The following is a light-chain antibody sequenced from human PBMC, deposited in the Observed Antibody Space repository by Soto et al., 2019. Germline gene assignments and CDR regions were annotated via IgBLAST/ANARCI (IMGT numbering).Light chain of an antibody. V-gene: IGKV1-5*01. J-gene: IGKJ2*01. CDR1: QSISSH. CDR3: QQYSSNFYT. CDR2: DAS. Sequence: DIQMTQSPSTLSASVGDRVTITCRASQSISSHLAWYQQKSGKAPEVLIYDASTLESGVSSRFSSSGSGTKFTLTISNLQPDDFATYFCQQYSSNFYTFGQGTQVEIK.